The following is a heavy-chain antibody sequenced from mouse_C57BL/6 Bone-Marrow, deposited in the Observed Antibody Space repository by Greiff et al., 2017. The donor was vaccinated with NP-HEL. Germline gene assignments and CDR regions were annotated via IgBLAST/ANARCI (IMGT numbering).Heavy chain of an antibody. CDR3: ERLGNDDDY. V-gene: IGHV1-19*01. J-gene: IGHJ2*01. CDR1: GYTFTDYY. CDR2: INPYNGGT. Sequence: VQLKQSGPVLVKPGASVKMSCKASGYTFTDYYMNWVKQSHGKSLEWIGVINPYNGGTSYKQKFKGKATLTVDKSSSTAYMELNSLTSEDSAVYYCERLGNDDDYWGQGTTLTVSS.